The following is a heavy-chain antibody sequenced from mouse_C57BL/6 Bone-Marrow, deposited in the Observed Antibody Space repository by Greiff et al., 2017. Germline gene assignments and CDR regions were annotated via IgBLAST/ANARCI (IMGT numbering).Heavy chain of an antibody. V-gene: IGHV5-6*02. CDR2: ISSGGSYT. D-gene: IGHD2-3*01. J-gene: IGHJ3*01. Sequence: DVKLVESGGDLVKPGGSLKLSCAASGFTFSSYGMSWVRQTPDKRLEWVATISSGGSYTDYPDSVKGRFTISRDNANNPLYLQMRRLTSEDTSMYYCARMMIAWFACWGQGTLVTVSA. CDR1: GFTFSSYG. CDR3: ARMMIAWFAC.